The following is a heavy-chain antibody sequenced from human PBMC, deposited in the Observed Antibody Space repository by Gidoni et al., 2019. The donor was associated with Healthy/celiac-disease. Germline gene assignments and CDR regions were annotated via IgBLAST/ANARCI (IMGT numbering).Heavy chain of an antibody. Sequence: EVQLVESGGGLVQPGGSLRLSCAAPGFTFSSFWMSWVRQAPGKGLEWVANIKQDGSEKYYVDSVKGRFTISRDNAKNSLHLQMNSLRAEDTAVYYCATWRYCSSTSCYTSFDYWGQGTLVTVSS. J-gene: IGHJ4*02. CDR2: IKQDGSEK. V-gene: IGHV3-7*01. D-gene: IGHD2-2*02. CDR3: ATWRYCSSTSCYTSFDY. CDR1: GFTFSSFW.